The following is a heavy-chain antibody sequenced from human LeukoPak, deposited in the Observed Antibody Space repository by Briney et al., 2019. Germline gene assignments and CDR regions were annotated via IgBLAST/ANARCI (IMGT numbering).Heavy chain of an antibody. V-gene: IGHV3-49*03. J-gene: IGHJ4*02. Sequence: PGGSLRLSCTASGFTFGDYAMSWFRQAPGKGRGWVGFIRSKAYGGTTEYAASVKGRFTISRDDSKSIAYLQMNSLKTEDTAVYYCTRVPQWLVVDYWAREPWSPSPQ. CDR3: TRVPQWLVVDY. CDR2: IRSKAYGGTT. CDR1: GFTFGDYA. D-gene: IGHD6-19*01.